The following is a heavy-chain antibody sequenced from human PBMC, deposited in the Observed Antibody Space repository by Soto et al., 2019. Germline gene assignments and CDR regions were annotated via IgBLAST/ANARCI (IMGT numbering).Heavy chain of an antibody. J-gene: IGHJ4*02. Sequence: AQLVQSGAEAKQPGASVKVSCKASGYTFTDYALHLVRQAPGQGLEWMGWINVGNGNTGYSRKLQGRVTNDRDMSATTAYLDVTSPTSEDTAIYYCAREGAHYAPFDLWGQGTLVTVSS. CDR1: GYTFTDYA. V-gene: IGHV1-3*01. D-gene: IGHD3-16*01. CDR2: INVGNGNT. CDR3: AREGAHYAPFDL.